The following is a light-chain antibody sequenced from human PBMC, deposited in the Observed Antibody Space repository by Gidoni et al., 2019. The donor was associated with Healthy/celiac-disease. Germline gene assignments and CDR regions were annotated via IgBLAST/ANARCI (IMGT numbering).Light chain of an antibody. J-gene: IGKJ1*01. CDR3: QQYDNLPT. V-gene: IGKV1-33*01. CDR1: HDISNY. CDR2: DAS. Sequence: DIQMTQSPSSLSASVGDRVTITCQASHDISNYLNWYQQKPGQAPKLLIYDASNLETGVPSRFSGSGSGTDFTFTISSLQPEDIATYYCQQYDNLPTFGQGTKVEIK.